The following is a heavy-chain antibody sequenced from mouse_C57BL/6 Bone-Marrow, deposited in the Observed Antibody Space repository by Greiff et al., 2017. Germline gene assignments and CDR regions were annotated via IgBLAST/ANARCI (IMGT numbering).Heavy chain of an antibody. CDR1: GSTFTDYY. CDR3: ARGDDGYYDAMDY. D-gene: IGHD2-3*01. J-gene: IGHJ4*01. CDR2: IYPGSGNT. V-gene: IGHV1-76*01. Sequence: QVQLQQSGAELVRLGASVKLSCKASGSTFTDYYINWVKQRPGQGLEWIARIYPGSGNTYYNEKFKGKATLTAEKSSSTAYMQLSSLTSEDSAVYFCARGDDGYYDAMDYWGQGTSVTVSS.